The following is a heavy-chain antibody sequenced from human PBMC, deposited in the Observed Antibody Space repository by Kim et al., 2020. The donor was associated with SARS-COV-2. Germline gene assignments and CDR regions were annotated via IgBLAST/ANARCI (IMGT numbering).Heavy chain of an antibody. CDR1: GGSISSSSYY. J-gene: IGHJ4*02. CDR2: IYYSGST. V-gene: IGHV4-39*07. Sequence: SETLSLTCTVSGGSISSSSYYWGWIRQPPGKGLEWIGSIYYSGSTYYNPSLKSRVTISVDTSKNQFSLKLSSVTAADTAVYYCARDTGSRLRYFDWSEETYFDYWGQGTLVTVSS. D-gene: IGHD3-9*01. CDR3: ARDTGSRLRYFDWSEETYFDY.